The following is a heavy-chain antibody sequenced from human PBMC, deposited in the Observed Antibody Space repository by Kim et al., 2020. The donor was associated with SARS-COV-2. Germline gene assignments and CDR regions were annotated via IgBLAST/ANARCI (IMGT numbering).Heavy chain of an antibody. CDR2: TK. CDR3: ARERGRAFDY. V-gene: IGHV3-11*01. Sequence: TKYYADCWKGRFTISQDNAKNSLYLQMDSLRAEDTAVYYCARERGRAFDYWGQGTLVTVSS. J-gene: IGHJ4*02. D-gene: IGHD2-15*01.